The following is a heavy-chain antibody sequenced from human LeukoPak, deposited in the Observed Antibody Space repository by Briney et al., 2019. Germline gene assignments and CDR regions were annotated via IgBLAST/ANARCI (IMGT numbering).Heavy chain of an antibody. J-gene: IGHJ4*02. CDR3: ARGGSYYDY. CDR1: GGSISNYY. D-gene: IGHD1-26*01. V-gene: IGHV4-59*01. CDR2: IYYSGST. Sequence: SETLSLTCTVSGGSISNYYWSWIRQPPGMGLEWIGYIYYSGSTNYNPSLKSRVTISVDTSKNHFSLKLSSVTAADTAVYYCARGGSYYDYWGQGTLVTVSS.